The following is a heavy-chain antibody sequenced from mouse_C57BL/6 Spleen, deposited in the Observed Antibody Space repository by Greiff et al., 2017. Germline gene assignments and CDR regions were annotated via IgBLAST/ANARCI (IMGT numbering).Heavy chain of an antibody. CDR3: ARRGWFFDY. CDR1: GYTFTSYD. Sequence: QVHVKQSGPELVKPGASVKLSCKASGYTFTSYDLNWVKQRPGQGLEWIGWIYPRDGSTKYNEKFKGKATLTVDTSSSTAYMELHSLTSEDSAVYFCARRGWFFDYWGQGTTLTVSS. J-gene: IGHJ2*01. CDR2: IYPRDGST. D-gene: IGHD2-3*01. V-gene: IGHV1-85*01.